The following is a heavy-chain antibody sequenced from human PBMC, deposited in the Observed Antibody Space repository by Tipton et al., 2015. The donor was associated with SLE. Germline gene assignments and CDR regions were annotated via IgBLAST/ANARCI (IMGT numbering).Heavy chain of an antibody. V-gene: IGHV3-7*01. D-gene: IGHD2-2*01. CDR1: GFIFSSYW. CDR3: AKEGGSDSSTSCLDY. J-gene: IGHJ4*02. Sequence: QLVQSGGGLVQPGGSLRLSCAASGFIFSSYWMSWVRQAPGKGLEWVANIKQDGSEKYYVDSVKGRFTISRDNAKNSLYLQMNSLRAEDTAMYYCAKEGGSDSSTSCLDYWGQGTLVTVSS. CDR2: IKQDGSEK.